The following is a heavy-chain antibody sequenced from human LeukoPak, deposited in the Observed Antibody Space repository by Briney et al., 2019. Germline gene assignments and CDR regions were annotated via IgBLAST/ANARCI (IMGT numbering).Heavy chain of an antibody. D-gene: IGHD1-26*01. CDR1: GGSISSSSYY. V-gene: IGHV4-39*07. Sequence: SETLSLTCTVSGGSISSSSYYWGWIRQPPGKGLEWIGSIYYSGSTYYSPSLKSRVTISVDTSKNQFSLKLSSVTAADTAVYYCARGSTKEPDYWGQGTLVTVSS. J-gene: IGHJ4*02. CDR2: IYYSGST. CDR3: ARGSTKEPDY.